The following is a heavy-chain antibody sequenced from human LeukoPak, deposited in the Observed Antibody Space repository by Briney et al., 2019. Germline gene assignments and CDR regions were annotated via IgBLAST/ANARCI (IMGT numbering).Heavy chain of an antibody. D-gene: IGHD1-7*01. CDR1: GFTFSRSA. CDR3: AKDRYRANYVNHFDP. CDR2: ISDNGANT. J-gene: IGHJ5*02. Sequence: PGGSLRLSCVASGFTFSRSAMSWVRQAPGKGLDWVSSISDNGANTHYRDSVKGRFTISRDNSKNTLYLQMKSLRVEDTAVYYCAKDRYRANYVNHFDPWGQGTLVTVSS. V-gene: IGHV3-23*01.